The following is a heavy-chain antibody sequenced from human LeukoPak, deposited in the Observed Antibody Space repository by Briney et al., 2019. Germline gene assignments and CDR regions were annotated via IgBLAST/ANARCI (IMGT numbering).Heavy chain of an antibody. CDR1: GYTFTSYG. Sequence: ASVKVSCKASGYTFTSYGISWVRQAPGQGLEWMGWINTNTGNPTYAQGFTGRFVFSLDTSVSTAYLQISSLKAEDTAVYYCARDPDTTGTDYWGQGTLVTVSS. CDR2: INTNTGNP. J-gene: IGHJ4*02. D-gene: IGHD1-1*01. V-gene: IGHV7-4-1*02. CDR3: ARDPDTTGTDY.